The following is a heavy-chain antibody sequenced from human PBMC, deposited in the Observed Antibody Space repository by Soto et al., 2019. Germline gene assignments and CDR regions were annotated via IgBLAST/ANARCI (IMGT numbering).Heavy chain of an antibody. Sequence: ASVKVSCTASGGTFSSYAISWVRQAPGQGLEWMGGIIPIFGTANYAQKFQGRVTITADKSTSTAYMELSSLRSEDTAVYYCASGTIFGVVNGYWGQGTLVTVSS. CDR1: GGTFSSYA. CDR3: ASGTIFGVVNGY. V-gene: IGHV1-69*06. J-gene: IGHJ4*02. D-gene: IGHD3-3*01. CDR2: IIPIFGTA.